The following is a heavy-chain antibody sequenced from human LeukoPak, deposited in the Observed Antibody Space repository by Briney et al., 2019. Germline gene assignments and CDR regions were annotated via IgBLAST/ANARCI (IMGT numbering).Heavy chain of an antibody. Sequence: ASVKVSCKASGYTFTSYDINWVRQATGQGLEWMGWMNPNNGDTGYTQKFQGRVTITRNTSISTAYMELSSLRSEDTAVYFCARQYSSTWSDYWGQGTLVTVSS. CDR3: ARQYSSTWSDY. D-gene: IGHD6-13*01. V-gene: IGHV1-8*03. CDR2: MNPNNGDT. CDR1: GYTFTSYD. J-gene: IGHJ4*02.